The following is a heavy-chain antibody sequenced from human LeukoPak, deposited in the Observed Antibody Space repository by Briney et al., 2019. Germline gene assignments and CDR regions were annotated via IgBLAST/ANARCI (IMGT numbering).Heavy chain of an antibody. Sequence: NPGGSLRLSCTASGFTFGDYAMSWFRQAPGKGLEWVGFIRSKAYGRTTEYAASVKDRFTISRDDFKSIAYLQMNSLKTEDAAVYYCYTAMVVDYWGQGTLVTVSS. J-gene: IGHJ4*02. CDR3: YTAMVVDY. CDR2: IRSKAYGRTT. V-gene: IGHV3-49*05. CDR1: GFTFGDYA. D-gene: IGHD3-10*01.